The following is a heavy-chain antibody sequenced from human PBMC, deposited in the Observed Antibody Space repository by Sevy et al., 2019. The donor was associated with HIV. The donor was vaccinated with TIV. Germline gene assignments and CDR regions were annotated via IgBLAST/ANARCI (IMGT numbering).Heavy chain of an antibody. V-gene: IGHV4-31*03. J-gene: IGHJ4*02. Sequence: SETLSLTCTVSGGSISSGGYYWSWIRQHPGKGLEWIGYIYYSGSTYYNPSLKSRVTISVDTSKNQFSLKLSSVTAAETAVYYCAREYYYDSSGYTPPGYWGQGTLVTVSS. CDR3: AREYYYDSSGYTPPGY. CDR1: GGSISSGGYY. D-gene: IGHD3-22*01. CDR2: IYYSGST.